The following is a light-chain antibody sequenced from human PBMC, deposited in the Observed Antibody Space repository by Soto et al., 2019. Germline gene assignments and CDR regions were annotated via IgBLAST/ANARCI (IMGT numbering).Light chain of an antibody. J-gene: IGKJ1*01. CDR2: KVS. CDR1: QSLLGSDGSTY. CDR3: MQSTHWPWT. V-gene: IGKV2-30*01. Sequence: DVVMTQSPLSLPVTLGQPASISCRSSQSLLGSDGSTYLNWFQQRPGQSPRRLIYKVSDRGSGVXDXXSGSGSGTDFTLRISRVEAEDVGIYYCMQSTHWPWTLGQGTRVEIK.